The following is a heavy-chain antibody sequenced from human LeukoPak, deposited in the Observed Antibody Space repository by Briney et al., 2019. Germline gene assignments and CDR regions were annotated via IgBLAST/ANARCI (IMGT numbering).Heavy chain of an antibody. CDR2: IWYDGSNN. D-gene: IGHD3-22*01. Sequence: GGSLRLSCAASGFTFSSYGMHWVRQAPGKGLEWVAVIWYDGSNNYYADSVKGRFTCSRDNSKNTLYLQMNSLRAEDTAVYYCAKGPHVEVSRGYYYYYYYMDGWGKGTTVTVSS. CDR3: AKGPHVEVSRGYYYYYYYMDG. J-gene: IGHJ6*03. CDR1: GFTFSSYG. V-gene: IGHV3-33*06.